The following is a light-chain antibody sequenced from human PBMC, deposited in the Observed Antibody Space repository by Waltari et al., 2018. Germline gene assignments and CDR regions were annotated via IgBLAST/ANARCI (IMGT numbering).Light chain of an antibody. J-gene: IGKJ4*01. CDR1: QSLVHSDGNTY. Sequence: DVVLTQSPLSLPVTLGQPASISCKPSQSLVHSDGNTYLPCFHQRPGQSPRRLIYKVYNRESGVPDRFRARGSGTDFTLKSSWVGARDVGVYYCMQGTHWPLTFGGGTKVEMK. V-gene: IGKV2-30*02. CDR2: KVY. CDR3: MQGTHWPLT.